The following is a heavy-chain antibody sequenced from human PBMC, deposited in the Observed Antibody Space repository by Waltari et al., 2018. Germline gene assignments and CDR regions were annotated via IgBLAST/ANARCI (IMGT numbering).Heavy chain of an antibody. J-gene: IGHJ6*02. CDR1: GYTFTSYA. V-gene: IGHV1-3*01. CDR2: INAGNGNT. Sequence: QVHLVQPGAEVKKPGASVKVSCTASGYTFTSYAMHWVRQAPGQRLEWMGWINAGNGNTKYSQKFQGRVTITRDTSASTAYMELSSLRSEDTAVYYCASLGVATTHYGMDVWGQGTTVTVSS. D-gene: IGHD5-12*01. CDR3: ASLGVATTHYGMDV.